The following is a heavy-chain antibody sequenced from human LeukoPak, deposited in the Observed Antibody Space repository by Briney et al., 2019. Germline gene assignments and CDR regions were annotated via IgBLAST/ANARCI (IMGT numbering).Heavy chain of an antibody. CDR1: GFTFGDYA. J-gene: IGHJ4*02. D-gene: IGHD2-2*01. V-gene: IGHV3-23*01. CDR2: I. Sequence: GGSLRLSCAASGFTFGDYAMSWVRQAPGKGLEWVSAIDSVKGRFTISRDNSKDTLYLQMKSLRAGDTALYYCVGGYQLLLFDDWGQGTLVTVSS. CDR3: VGGYQLLLFDD.